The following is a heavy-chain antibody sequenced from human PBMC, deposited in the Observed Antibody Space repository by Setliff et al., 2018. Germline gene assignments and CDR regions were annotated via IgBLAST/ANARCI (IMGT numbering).Heavy chain of an antibody. CDR3: ARGDDFHDGSGYYNP. CDR2: IYYSGST. J-gene: IGHJ5*02. CDR1: GGSISSYY. V-gene: IGHV4-59*12. Sequence: SETLSLTCTVSGGSISSYYWSWIRQPPGKGLEWIGYIYYSGSTNYNPSLKSRVTISVDTSKNQFSLKLDSVTAADTAVYYCARGDDFHDGSGYYNPWGQGTLVTVSS. D-gene: IGHD3-22*01.